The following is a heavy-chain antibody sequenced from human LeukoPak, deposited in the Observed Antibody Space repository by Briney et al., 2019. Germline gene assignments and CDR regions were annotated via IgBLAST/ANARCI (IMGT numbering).Heavy chain of an antibody. CDR2: IIPIFGTA. J-gene: IGHJ4*02. D-gene: IGHD1-26*01. CDR1: GGTFSSYA. V-gene: IGHV1-69*05. CDR3: ARGDSGSYYRLDY. Sequence: SVKVSCKASGGTFSSYAISWVRQAPGQGLEWTGGIIPIFGTANYAQKFQGRVTITTDESTSTAYMELSSLRSEDTAVYYCARGDSGSYYRLDYWGQGTLVTVSS.